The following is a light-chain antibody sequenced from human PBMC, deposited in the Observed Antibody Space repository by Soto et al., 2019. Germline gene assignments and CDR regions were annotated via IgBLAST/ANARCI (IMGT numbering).Light chain of an antibody. CDR1: QSILYNSNDKTY. Sequence: DIVMTQSPDSLAVSLGERATINCKSNQSILYNSNDKTYLAWYQLKLGQPPALLIYWASTRASGVPDRFSGSGSGIDFALSISSLQAEDVAIYFCQQYFVAPYTFGQGTKLDI. J-gene: IGKJ2*01. CDR2: WAS. CDR3: QQYFVAPYT. V-gene: IGKV4-1*01.